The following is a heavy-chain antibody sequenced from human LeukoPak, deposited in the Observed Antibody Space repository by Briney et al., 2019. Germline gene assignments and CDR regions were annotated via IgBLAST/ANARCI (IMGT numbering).Heavy chain of an antibody. D-gene: IGHD3-22*01. J-gene: IGHJ1*01. V-gene: IGHV3-33*01. CDR2: IWYDGSNK. CDR1: GFTFSSYG. Sequence: GGSLRLSCAASGFTFSSYGMHWVRQAPGKGLEWVAVIWYDGSNKYYADSVKGRFTISRDNSKNTLYLQMNSLRAEDTAVYYCASDTYYYDSSGNEEYFQHWGQGTLVTVSS. CDR3: ASDTYYYDSSGNEEYFQH.